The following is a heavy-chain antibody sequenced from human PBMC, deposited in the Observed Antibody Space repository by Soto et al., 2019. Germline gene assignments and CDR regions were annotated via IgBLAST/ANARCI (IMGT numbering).Heavy chain of an antibody. CDR1: GGSISSYY. D-gene: IGHD2-2*01. V-gene: IGHV4-59*08. CDR3: ARGAMSLNYYYYMDV. J-gene: IGHJ6*03. Sequence: SETLSLTCTVSGGSISSYYWSWIRQPPGKGLEWIGYIYYSGSTNYNPSLKSRVTISVDTSKNQFSLKLSSVTAADTAVYYCARGAMSLNYYYYMDVWGKGTTVTVSS. CDR2: IYYSGST.